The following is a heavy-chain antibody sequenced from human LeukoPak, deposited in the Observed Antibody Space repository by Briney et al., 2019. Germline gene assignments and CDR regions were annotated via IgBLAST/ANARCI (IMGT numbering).Heavy chain of an antibody. J-gene: IGHJ4*02. CDR3: AREGDY. CDR2: INHSGST. Sequence: SETLSLTCAVYGGSFSGYYWSWIRQPPGKGLEWIGEINHSGSTNYNPSLKSRVIISVDTSKNQFSLKLSSVTAADTAVYYCAREGDYWGQGTVVTVSS. V-gene: IGHV4-34*01. CDR1: GGSFSGYY.